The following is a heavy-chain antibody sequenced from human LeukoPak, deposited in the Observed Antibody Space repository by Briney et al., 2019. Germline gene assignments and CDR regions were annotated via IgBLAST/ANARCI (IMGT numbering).Heavy chain of an antibody. CDR1: GFTFSSYG. CDR2: ISYDGSNK. D-gene: IGHD4-17*01. V-gene: IGHV3-30*18. J-gene: IGHJ4*02. CDR3: AKGDYGDHLPFDY. Sequence: PGRSLRLSCAASGFTFSSYGVHWVRQAPGKGLEWVAVISYDGSNKYYADSVKGRFTISRDNSKNTLYLQTNSLRAEDTAVYYCAKGDYGDHLPFDYWGQGTLVTVSS.